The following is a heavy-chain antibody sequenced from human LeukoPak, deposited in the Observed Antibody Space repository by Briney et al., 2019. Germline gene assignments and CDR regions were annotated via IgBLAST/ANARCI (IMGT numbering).Heavy chain of an antibody. Sequence: PSETLSLTCAVSGGSISSGGYSWSWIRQPPGKGLEWIGYINYSGSTNYNPSLKSRVTMSVDTSKNQVSLKLTSVTAADTAVYYCARDNTGCIDYWGQGTLVTVSP. D-gene: IGHD2-8*02. CDR1: GGSISSGGYS. CDR2: INYSGST. CDR3: ARDNTGCIDY. V-gene: IGHV4-61*08. J-gene: IGHJ4*02.